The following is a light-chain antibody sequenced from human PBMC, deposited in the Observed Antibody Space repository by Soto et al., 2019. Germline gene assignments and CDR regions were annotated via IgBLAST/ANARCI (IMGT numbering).Light chain of an antibody. CDR2: DDG. V-gene: IGLV3-21*02. J-gene: IGLJ1*01. CDR1: NIGSKS. Sequence: SYELTQPTSVSVAPGQTARITCGGNNIGSKSVHWYQQKPGQAPVLVIYDDGDRPSGIPERFSGSNSGNTATLTISRVEVGDEADYFCQVWDSSSDHREVFGNGTKLTVL. CDR3: QVWDSSSDHREV.